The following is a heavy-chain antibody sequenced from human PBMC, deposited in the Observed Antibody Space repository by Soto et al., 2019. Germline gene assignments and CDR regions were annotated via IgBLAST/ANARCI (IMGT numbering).Heavy chain of an antibody. V-gene: IGHV3-33*01. CDR1: GFTFSSYG. J-gene: IGHJ6*02. Sequence: GGSLRLSCAASGFTFSSYGMHWVRQAPGKGLEWVAGIWYDGSNKYYADSVKGRFTISRDNSNNTLYLQMNSLRAEDTAVYYCARDLALPVAGTYGTYYYYYGMDVWGQGTAVTVSS. D-gene: IGHD6-19*01. CDR2: IWYDGSNK. CDR3: ARDLALPVAGTYGTYYYYYGMDV.